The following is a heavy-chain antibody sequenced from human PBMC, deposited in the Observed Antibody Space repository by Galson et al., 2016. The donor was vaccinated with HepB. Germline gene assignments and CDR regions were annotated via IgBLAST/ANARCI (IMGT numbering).Heavy chain of an antibody. V-gene: IGHV3-23*01. Sequence: SLRLSCAASGFTFSDYAMTWVRKAPGKGLEWLATISGSGGNTWLSDSVKGRLTGSRGNSGNTLYLEINRLRAEDTALYYCARARGFYDAFNVWGQGAMVTVSS. CDR3: ARARGFYDAFNV. D-gene: IGHD3-3*01. J-gene: IGHJ3*01. CDR2: ISGSGGNT. CDR1: GFTFSDYA.